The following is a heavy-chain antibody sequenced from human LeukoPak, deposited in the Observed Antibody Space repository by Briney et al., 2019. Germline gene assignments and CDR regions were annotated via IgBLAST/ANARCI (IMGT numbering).Heavy chain of an antibody. CDR1: GGSISNNNYY. CDR3: ARNKYDILTGRLDAFDI. D-gene: IGHD3-9*01. J-gene: IGHJ3*02. V-gene: IGHV4-31*03. CDR2: IYYSGST. Sequence: SSETLSLTCTVSGGSISNNNYYWSWIRQHPGKGLEWIWYIYYSGSTYYNPSLKSRVTISVDTSKNQFSLKLSSVTAADTAVYYCARNKYDILTGRLDAFDIWGQGTMVTVSS.